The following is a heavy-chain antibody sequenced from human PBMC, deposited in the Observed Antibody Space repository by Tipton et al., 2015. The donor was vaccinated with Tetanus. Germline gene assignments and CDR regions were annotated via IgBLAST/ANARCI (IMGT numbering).Heavy chain of an antibody. CDR2: IYYSGST. V-gene: IGHV4-31*03. D-gene: IGHD3-10*01. CDR3: ARRTYYYGSGRLSRGGAYFFAY. CDR1: GGSISSGGYY. J-gene: IGHJ4*02. Sequence: TLSLTCTVSGGSISSGGYYWSWIRQHPGKGLEWIGYIYYSGSTYYNPSLKSRVTISVDTSKNQFSLKLSSVTAADTAVYYCARRTYYYGSGRLSRGGAYFFAYWGQRTLVTVSS.